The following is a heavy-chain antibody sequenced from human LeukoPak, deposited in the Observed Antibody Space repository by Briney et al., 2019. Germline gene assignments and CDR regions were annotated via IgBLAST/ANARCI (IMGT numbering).Heavy chain of an antibody. V-gene: IGHV3-23*01. CDR1: GFTFSNYA. Sequence: GGSLRLSCAASGFTFSNYAMTWVRQAPRKGLEWVSSITDGGGTTYYADSVKGRFTISRDNSKNTLYLQLSSLRADDTAVYFCAKSYRTFGSSGFYHFDYWGPGTLVTVSS. CDR3: AKSYRTFGSSGFYHFDY. J-gene: IGHJ4*02. D-gene: IGHD3-22*01. CDR2: ITDGGGTT.